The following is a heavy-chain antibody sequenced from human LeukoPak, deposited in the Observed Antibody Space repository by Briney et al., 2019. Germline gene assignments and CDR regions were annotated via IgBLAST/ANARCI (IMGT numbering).Heavy chain of an antibody. D-gene: IGHD5-18*01. V-gene: IGHV4-34*01. CDR2: INHSGST. CDR3: AREAMYSYGNNFDY. Sequence: PSETLSFTCAVYGGSFSGYYWSWIRQPPGKGLEWIGEINHSGSTNYNPSLKSRVTISVDTSKNQFSLKLSSVTAADTAVYHCAREAMYSYGNNFDYWGKGTLVTVSS. CDR1: GGSFSGYY. J-gene: IGHJ4*02.